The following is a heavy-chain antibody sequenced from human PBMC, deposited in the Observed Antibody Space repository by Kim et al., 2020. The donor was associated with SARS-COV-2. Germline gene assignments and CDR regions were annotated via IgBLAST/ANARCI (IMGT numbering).Heavy chain of an antibody. CDR3: AREGGGYSSGWYYFDY. D-gene: IGHD6-19*01. Sequence: KFQVKVTITRDHSASTAYMELSSLRSEDTAVYYCAREGGGYSSGWYYFDYWGQGTLVTVSS. V-gene: IGHV1-3*01. J-gene: IGHJ4*02.